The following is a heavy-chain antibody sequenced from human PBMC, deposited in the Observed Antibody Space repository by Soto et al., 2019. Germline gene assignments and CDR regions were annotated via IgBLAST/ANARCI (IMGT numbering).Heavy chain of an antibody. V-gene: IGHV3-33*01. CDR1: GFAFSSYG. CDR2: IWYDGSNK. J-gene: IGHJ5*02. CDR3: ARGDILEWLPNWFDP. Sequence: GGSLRLSCAASGFAFSSYGMHWVRQAPGKGLEWVAVIWYDGSNKYYADSVKGRFTISRDNSKNTLYLQMNSLRAEDTAVYFCARGDILEWLPNWFDPWGQGTLVTVSS. D-gene: IGHD3-3*01.